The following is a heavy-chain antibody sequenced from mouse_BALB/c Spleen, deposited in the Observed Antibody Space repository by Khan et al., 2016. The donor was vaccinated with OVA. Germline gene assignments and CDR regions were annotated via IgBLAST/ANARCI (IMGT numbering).Heavy chain of an antibody. V-gene: IGHV14-3*02. Sequence: EVQLQESGAELVKPGASVKLSCTASGFNIKDTYMHWVKQRPEQGLEWIGRIDPASGNIKYDPKFQGKATITAVTFSNTAYLQLSSLTSEGTAVYYCVSPNWFAYWGQGTLVTVSA. CDR2: IDPASGNI. CDR3: VSPNWFAY. J-gene: IGHJ3*01. CDR1: GFNIKDTY.